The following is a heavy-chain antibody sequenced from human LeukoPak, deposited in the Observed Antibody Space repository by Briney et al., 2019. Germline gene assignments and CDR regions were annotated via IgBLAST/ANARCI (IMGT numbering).Heavy chain of an antibody. CDR2: IFYNGDT. V-gene: IGHV4-59*01. CDR3: ARERYDSSGYYYLEY. J-gene: IGHJ4*02. CDR1: GGSIRNSY. Sequence: SETLSLTCTVSGGSIRNSYWSWIRQPPGKGLEWIGYIFYNGDTNYNPSLKGRVTMSVDTSENQFSLKLNSVTAADTAVYYCARERYDSSGYYYLEYWGQGTLVTVSS. D-gene: IGHD3-22*01.